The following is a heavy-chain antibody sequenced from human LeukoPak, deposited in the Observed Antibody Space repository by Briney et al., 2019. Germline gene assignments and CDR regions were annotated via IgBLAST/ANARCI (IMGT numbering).Heavy chain of an antibody. CDR3: ATYNLAASREFDC. CDR1: VFTLSSYW. D-gene: IGHD6-13*01. Sequence: VRSLRLSRAASVFTLSSYWMSWVRQAARKGLGWVANINYYVGEKYYVDSVKGRFTISRDNAKNSLYLQMNSLRAEDMAVYYCATYNLAASREFDCWGQGTLVTVSS. J-gene: IGHJ4*02. CDR2: INYYVGEK. V-gene: IGHV3-7*01.